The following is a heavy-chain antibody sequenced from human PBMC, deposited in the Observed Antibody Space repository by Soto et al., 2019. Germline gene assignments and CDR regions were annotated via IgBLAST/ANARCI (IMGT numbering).Heavy chain of an antibody. Sequence: QVQLQESGPGLVKPSQTLSLTCTVSGGSISSGGYYWSWIRQHPGKGLEWIGYIYYSGSTYYNPSLKSRVTISVDTSKTQFSLKRSSVTAADTAVYYCARGELRFWFDPWGQGTLVTVSS. D-gene: IGHD1-26*01. J-gene: IGHJ5*02. CDR3: ARGELRFWFDP. CDR1: GGSISSGGYY. CDR2: IYYSGST. V-gene: IGHV4-31*03.